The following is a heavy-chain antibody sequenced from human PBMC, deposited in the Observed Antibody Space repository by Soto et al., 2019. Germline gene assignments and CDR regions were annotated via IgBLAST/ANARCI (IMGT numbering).Heavy chain of an antibody. CDR2: INHSGST. V-gene: IGHV4-34*01. Sequence: PSETLSLTCAVYGGSFSGYYWSWIRQPPGKGLEWIGEINHSGSTNYNPSLKSRVTISVDTSKNQFSLKLSSVTAADTAVYYCARGRMEWLLPSHFDYWGQGTLVTVSS. D-gene: IGHD3-3*01. J-gene: IGHJ4*02. CDR3: ARGRMEWLLPSHFDY. CDR1: GGSFSGYY.